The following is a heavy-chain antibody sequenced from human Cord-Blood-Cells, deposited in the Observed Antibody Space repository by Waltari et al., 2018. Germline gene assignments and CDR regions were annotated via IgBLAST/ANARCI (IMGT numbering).Heavy chain of an antibody. J-gene: IGHJ4*02. D-gene: IGHD5-18*01. Sequence: QVQLQQWGAGLLKPSEPLSLTCAVYGGSFSGSYWSWIRQPPGKGLGWIGENKQIASTKFNPSLKRRVHISVGTFKDQVPLKLRSVTAAGTAVYYRAGKPQGGDTAMVDYWGQGTLVTVSS. CDR2: NKQIAST. CDR1: GGSFSGSY. V-gene: IGHV4-34*01. CDR3: AGKPQGGDTAMVDY.